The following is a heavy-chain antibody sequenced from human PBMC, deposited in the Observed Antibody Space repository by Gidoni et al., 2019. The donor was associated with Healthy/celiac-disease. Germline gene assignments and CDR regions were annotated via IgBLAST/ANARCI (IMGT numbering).Heavy chain of an antibody. J-gene: IGHJ3*02. CDR3: ARYPTVDRYSGEPAFDI. V-gene: IGHV1-69*02. D-gene: IGHD4-17*01. Sequence: QGRVTITADKSTSTAYMELRSLRSEDTAVYYCARYPTVDRYSGEPAFDIWGQGTMVTVSS.